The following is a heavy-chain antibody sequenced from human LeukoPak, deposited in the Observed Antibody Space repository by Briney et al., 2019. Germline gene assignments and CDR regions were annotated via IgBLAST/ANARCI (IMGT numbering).Heavy chain of an antibody. Sequence: PSETLSLTCTVSGGSISSYYWSWIRQPPGKGLEWIGYIYYSGSTNYNPSLKSRVTISVDTSKNQFSLKLSSVTAADTAVYYCARWEGNCSGGSCYRQFDPWGQGTLVTVSS. D-gene: IGHD2-15*01. J-gene: IGHJ5*02. CDR2: IYYSGST. V-gene: IGHV4-59*01. CDR1: GGSISSYY. CDR3: ARWEGNCSGGSCYRQFDP.